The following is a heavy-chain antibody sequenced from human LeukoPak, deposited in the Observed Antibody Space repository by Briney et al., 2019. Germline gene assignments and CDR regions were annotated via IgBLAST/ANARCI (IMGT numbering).Heavy chain of an antibody. CDR3: AKHRVGATPADY. Sequence: GGSLRLSCAASGFSFSRHWMHWVRQAPGKGLEWVSAISGSGGSTYYADSVKGRFTISRDNSKNTLYLQMNSLRAEDTAVYYCAKHRVGATPADYWGQGTLVTVSS. CDR1: GFSFSRHW. J-gene: IGHJ4*02. D-gene: IGHD1-26*01. V-gene: IGHV3-23*01. CDR2: ISGSGGST.